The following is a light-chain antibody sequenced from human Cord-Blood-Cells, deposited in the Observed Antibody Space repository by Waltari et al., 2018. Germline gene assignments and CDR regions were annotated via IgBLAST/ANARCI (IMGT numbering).Light chain of an antibody. CDR3: QQYYRTPWT. CDR1: QSVLYSSNNKNY. V-gene: IGKV4-1*01. CDR2: WAS. J-gene: IGKJ1*01. Sequence: DIVMTQSPDSLAVSLGERATINCKSSQSVLYSSNNKNYLAWYQQKPGQPPKLRIYWASTRESGVPDRFSGSGSGTDFTLTNSSLQAEDVAVYYCQQYYRTPWTFGQGTKVEIK.